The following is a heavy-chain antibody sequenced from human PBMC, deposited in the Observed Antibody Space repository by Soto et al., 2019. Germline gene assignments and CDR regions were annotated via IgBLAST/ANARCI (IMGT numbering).Heavy chain of an antibody. CDR3: AGFKEGKIVGMRWLDX. CDR2: ISYTGRTI. Sequence: GGSLRLSCVGSGVDFRGSYMNWIRQAPGKGLEWITYISYTGRTIHYEDSVKGRFVISSDNPKDSVYLQMNDLRADDTAVYYCAGFKEGKIVGMRWLDXWGQGTRVTVSX. V-gene: IGHV3-11*01. J-gene: IGHJ5*01. CDR1: GVDFRGSY. D-gene: IGHD1-26*01.